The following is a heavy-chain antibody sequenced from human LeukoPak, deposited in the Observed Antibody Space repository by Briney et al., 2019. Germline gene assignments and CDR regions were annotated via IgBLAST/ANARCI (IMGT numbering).Heavy chain of an antibody. J-gene: IGHJ4*02. CDR1: GSTFSTNW. Sequence: GGSLRPSCAASGSTFSTNWMSWVRQAPGKGRGWVGNIKEDGTEKYYVDFVKGRFTISRDNAKNSLYLRMNSLRAEDTALYYGARSWVGATTARHDYRGQGALVTVSS. V-gene: IGHV3-7*01. D-gene: IGHD1-26*01. CDR2: IKEDGTEK. CDR3: ARSWVGATTARHDY.